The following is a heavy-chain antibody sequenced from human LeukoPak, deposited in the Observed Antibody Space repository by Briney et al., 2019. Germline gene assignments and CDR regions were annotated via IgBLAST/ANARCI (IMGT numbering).Heavy chain of an antibody. V-gene: IGHV3-11*06. Sequence: PGGSLRLSCAASGFTFSDYYMSWIRQAPGKGPEWLSYISPSGIHTPYADSVKGRFTVSRDNAKNSLSLELNRLRLDHTAIYYCARVGSTAEAGTPDYWGQGTLVTVSS. CDR3: ARVGSTAEAGTPDY. CDR1: GFTFSDYY. J-gene: IGHJ4*02. D-gene: IGHD6-13*01. CDR2: ISPSGIHT.